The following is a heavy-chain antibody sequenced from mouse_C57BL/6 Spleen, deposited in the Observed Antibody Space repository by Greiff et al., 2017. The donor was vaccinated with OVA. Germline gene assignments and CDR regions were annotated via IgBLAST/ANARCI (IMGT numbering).Heavy chain of an antibody. J-gene: IGHJ2*01. CDR1: GFTFTDYN. Sequence: EVQLKQSGPELVKPASSVKMSCKASGFTFTDYNMHWVKQSPGKSLEWIGYINPNNGGTSYNQKFKGKATLTVNKSSSTAYMELRSLTSEDAAVDYCASGPYYYGSDYWGQGTTLTVSA. V-gene: IGHV1-22*01. D-gene: IGHD1-1*01. CDR3: ASGPYYYGSDY. CDR2: INPNNGGT.